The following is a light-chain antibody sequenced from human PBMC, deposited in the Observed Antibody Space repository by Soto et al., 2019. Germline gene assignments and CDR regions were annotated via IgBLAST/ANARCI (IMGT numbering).Light chain of an antibody. CDR3: MQALLPPFT. J-gene: IGKJ5*01. CDR1: HSLLHSNGYNY. Sequence: DFGRTQSPLSLPVTPGEPASISCMSSHSLLHSNGYNYLDWYLQKPGKSQQLLIYLGSNRASGVPDRFSGSGSGTDFTMKISRVEAEDVGVYYCMQALLPPFTFGQGTRLEI. CDR2: LGS. V-gene: IGKV2-28*01.